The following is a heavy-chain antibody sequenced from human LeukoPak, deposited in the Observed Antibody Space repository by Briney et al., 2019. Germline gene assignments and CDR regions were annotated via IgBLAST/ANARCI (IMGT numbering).Heavy chain of an antibody. D-gene: IGHD1-26*01. V-gene: IGHV4-59*08. CDR1: GGSISSYY. J-gene: IGHJ4*02. Sequence: SETLSLTCTVSGGSISSYYWSWIRQPPGKGLEWIGYIYYSGSTNYNPSLKSRVTISVDTSKNQFSLRLSSVTAADTAVYYCARHLNAGSYPLDHWGQGTLVTVSS. CDR3: ARHLNAGSYPLDH. CDR2: IYYSGST.